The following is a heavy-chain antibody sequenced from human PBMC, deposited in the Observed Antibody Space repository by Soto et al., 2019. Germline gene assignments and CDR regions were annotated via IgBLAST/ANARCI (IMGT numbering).Heavy chain of an antibody. D-gene: IGHD4-17*01. CDR2: ISSSSSYT. V-gene: IGHV3-11*06. J-gene: IGHJ5*02. CDR3: ARMTTVTTTGRRGWFDP. Sequence: PGGSLRLSCAASGFTFSDYYMSWIRQAPGKGLEWVSYISSSSSYTNYADSVKGRFTISRDNAKNSLYLQMNSLRAEDTAVYYCARMTTVTTTGRRGWFDPWGQGTLVTVSS. CDR1: GFTFSDYY.